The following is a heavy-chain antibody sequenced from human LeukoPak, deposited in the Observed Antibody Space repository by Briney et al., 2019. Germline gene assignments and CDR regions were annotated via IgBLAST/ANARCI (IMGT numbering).Heavy chain of an antibody. CDR3: AGGVDYYDSSGYLHYYYYMDV. CDR1: GGSISSHY. D-gene: IGHD3-22*01. Sequence: SETLSLTCTVSGGSISSHYWSWIRQPPGKGLEWIGYIYYSGSTNYNPSLKSRVTISVDTSKNQFSLKLSSVTAADPAVYYCAGGVDYYDSSGYLHYYYYMDVWGKGTTVTVSS. J-gene: IGHJ6*03. V-gene: IGHV4-59*11. CDR2: IYYSGST.